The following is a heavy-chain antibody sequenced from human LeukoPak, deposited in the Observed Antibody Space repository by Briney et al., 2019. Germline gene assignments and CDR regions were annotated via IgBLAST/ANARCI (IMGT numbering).Heavy chain of an antibody. Sequence: PSETLSLTCTVSGGSISSISYYWGWIRQPPGKGLEWIGIIYYSGSTYYNPSLKSRATISVDTSKNQFSLKLSPVTAADTDVYYCERQPIAVAGTGYLQHWGQGTLVSVSS. D-gene: IGHD6-19*01. CDR1: GGSISSISYY. V-gene: IGHV4-39*01. CDR3: ERQPIAVAGTGYLQH. CDR2: IYYSGST. J-gene: IGHJ1*01.